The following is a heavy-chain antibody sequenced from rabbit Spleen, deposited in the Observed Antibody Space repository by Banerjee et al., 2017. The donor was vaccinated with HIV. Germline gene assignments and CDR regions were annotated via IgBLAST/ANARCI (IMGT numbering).Heavy chain of an antibody. J-gene: IGHJ4*01. CDR3: ARGVCGDAYTTYFNL. CDR2: VGVGTSGFT. CDR1: GVSFNFNNY. Sequence: VESGGDLVKPGASLTLTCTASGVSFNFNNYMCWVRQAPGKGLEWIGCVGVGTSGFTYFASWAKGRFTISKTSSTTVTLQMTSLTDADTATYFCARGVCGDAYTTYFNLWGQGTLVTVS. D-gene: IGHD6-1*01. V-gene: IGHV1S40*01.